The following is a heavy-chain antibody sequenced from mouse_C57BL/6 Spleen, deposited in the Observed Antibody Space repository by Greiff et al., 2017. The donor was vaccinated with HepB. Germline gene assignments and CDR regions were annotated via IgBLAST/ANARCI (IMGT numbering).Heavy chain of an antibody. J-gene: IGHJ4*01. Sequence: EVKLMESGGGLVKPGGSLKLSCAASGFTFSSYAMSWVRQTPEKRLEWVATISDGGSYTYYPDNVKGRFTISRDNAKNNLYLQMSHLKSEDTAMYYCARGVTHWGQGTSVTVSS. V-gene: IGHV5-4*03. CDR2: ISDGGSYT. CDR1: GFTFSSYA. CDR3: ARGVTH.